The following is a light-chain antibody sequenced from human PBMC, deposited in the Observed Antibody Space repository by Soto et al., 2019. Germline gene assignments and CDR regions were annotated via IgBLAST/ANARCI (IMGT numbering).Light chain of an antibody. CDR2: AES. Sequence: DIQMTQSPSSLSASVGDRVTITCRASQGIGDDLGWYQQKPWKAPERLNYAESSLQSGVPSRFCGSGSGTEFTLTIRCLQPEDFATYYCVQPNSYPRAFDQGTKVEI. CDR1: QGIGDD. V-gene: IGKV1-17*01. CDR3: VQPNSYPRA. J-gene: IGKJ1*01.